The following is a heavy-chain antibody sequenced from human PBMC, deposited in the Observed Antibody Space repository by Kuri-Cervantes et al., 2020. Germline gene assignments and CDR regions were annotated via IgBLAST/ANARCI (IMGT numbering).Heavy chain of an antibody. CDR1: GFTFDDYA. J-gene: IGHJ4*02. V-gene: IGHV3-7*01. D-gene: IGHD3-10*01. CDR3: VSGDFSDY. CDR2: IKQDGSET. Sequence: GESLKISCAASGFTFDDYAMHWVRQAPGKGLEWVANIKQDGSETYYVDSVKGRFTISRDNAKRSLYLQMDSLRAEDTAVYFCVSGDFSDYWGQGTLVTVSS.